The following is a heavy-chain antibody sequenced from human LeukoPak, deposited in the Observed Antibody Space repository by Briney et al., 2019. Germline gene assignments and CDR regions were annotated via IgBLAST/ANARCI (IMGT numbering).Heavy chain of an antibody. V-gene: IGHV3-20*04. CDR3: ARSPGATTPIYFDC. D-gene: IGHD1-26*01. Sequence: GGSLRLSCAASGFTFDDYGMSWVRQAPGKGLEWVSGINWNGGSTGYADSVKGRFTISRDNAKNSLYLQMNSLRAEDTALYYCARSPGATTPIYFDCWGQGTLVTVSS. J-gene: IGHJ4*02. CDR1: GFTFDDYG. CDR2: INWNGGST.